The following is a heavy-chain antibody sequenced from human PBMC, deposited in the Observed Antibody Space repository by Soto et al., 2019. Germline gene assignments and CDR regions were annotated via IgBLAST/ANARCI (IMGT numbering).Heavy chain of an antibody. J-gene: IGHJ4*02. V-gene: IGHV4-59*12. CDR1: GASIGSSY. CDR2: IIYSGST. Sequence: SETLSLTCTVSGASIGSSYWSWIRQPPGKGLEWIGYIIYSGSTNYNPSLNSRVSITVDTSKNQFSLKLSSVTAADTAVYYCARGSSVFGVVIRGLFDYWGQGTLVTVSS. D-gene: IGHD3-3*01. CDR3: ARGSSVFGVVIRGLFDY.